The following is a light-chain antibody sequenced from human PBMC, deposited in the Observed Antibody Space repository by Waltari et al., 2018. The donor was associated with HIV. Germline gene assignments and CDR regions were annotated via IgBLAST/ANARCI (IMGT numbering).Light chain of an antibody. Sequence: EIVITQSPPTLSVSPGQRVNLSCRASQSISAKVAWYQQRPGQAPRLLIYEAATRPTGIPARFSGSGSGTEFTLTISSLQSEDFATYFCQQYDSGPRGITFGQGTMLEIK. J-gene: IGKJ2*01. CDR2: EAA. CDR3: QQYDSGPRGIT. CDR1: QSISAK. V-gene: IGKV3-15*01.